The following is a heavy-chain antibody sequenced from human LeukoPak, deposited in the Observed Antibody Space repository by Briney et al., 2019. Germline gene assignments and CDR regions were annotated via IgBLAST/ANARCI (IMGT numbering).Heavy chain of an antibody. CDR1: GFAFSNAW. CDR3: ATDFYDST. CDR2: IRSNSDGGTI. Sequence: GGSLRLSCATSGFAFSNAWMNWVRQAPGKGLEWVGRIRSNSDGGTIDYAAPVKGRFTLSRDDSKTTLYLQMNSLQTEDTAVYYCATDFYDSTWGQGTLVTVSS. D-gene: IGHD3-22*01. V-gene: IGHV3-15*07. J-gene: IGHJ5*02.